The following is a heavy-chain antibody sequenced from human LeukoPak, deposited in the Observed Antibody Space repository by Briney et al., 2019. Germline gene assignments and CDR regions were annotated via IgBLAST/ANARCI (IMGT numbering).Heavy chain of an antibody. Sequence: SQTLSLTYAVYGGSFSGYYWGWIRQPPGKGLEWIGNIFYSGSTYYSPSLKSRVTISLDTSRNQFSLKLTSVTAADTAVYYCAKSNGYGLVDIWGQGTMVTVPT. CDR3: AKSNGYGLVDI. CDR1: GGSFSGYY. J-gene: IGHJ3*02. V-gene: IGHV4-34*12. CDR2: IFYSGST. D-gene: IGHD3-10*01.